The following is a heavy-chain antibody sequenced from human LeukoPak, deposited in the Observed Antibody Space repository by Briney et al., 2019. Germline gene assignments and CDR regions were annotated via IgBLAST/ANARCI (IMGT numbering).Heavy chain of an antibody. V-gene: IGHV1-18*01. CDR3: ARDTLMDILTPPDY. J-gene: IGHJ4*02. Sequence: ASVKVSCKASRYTLTSYVIRGVRQAPGQGLEWMGWINAYNGNTNYAQKLQGRVTMTTDPSTSTAYMELRSLRSDDTAVYYCARDTLMDILTPPDYWGEGTLVTVS. D-gene: IGHD3-9*01. CDR2: INAYNGNT. CDR1: RYTLTSYV.